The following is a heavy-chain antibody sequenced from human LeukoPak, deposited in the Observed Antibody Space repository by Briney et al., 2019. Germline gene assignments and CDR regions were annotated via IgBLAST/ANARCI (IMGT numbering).Heavy chain of an antibody. D-gene: IGHD3-22*01. CDR2: ISGSGGST. Sequence: GRSLRLSCAASGFTFSSYAMSWVRQAPGKGLEWVSAISGSGGSTYYADSVKGRFTISRDNSKNTLYLQMNSLRAEDTAVYYCAKRDSSGYQYYFDYWGQGTLVTVSS. V-gene: IGHV3-23*01. CDR3: AKRDSSGYQYYFDY. CDR1: GFTFSSYA. J-gene: IGHJ4*02.